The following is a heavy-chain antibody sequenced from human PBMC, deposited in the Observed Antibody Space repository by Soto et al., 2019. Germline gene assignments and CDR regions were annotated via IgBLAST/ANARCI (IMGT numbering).Heavy chain of an antibody. CDR3: ATPQDYADCLDS. CDR1: GYTFTRYN. D-gene: IGHD4-17*01. V-gene: IGHV1-3*01. J-gene: IGHJ4*02. CDR2: INVGNGNT. Sequence: QVQFVQSGAEVKKPGASVKVSCKTPGYTFTRYNIQWVRQAPGQRREWMGWINVGNGNTRYSQKFQGRLTLTRDTPGNTAYLELNSLISEDTAVYYCATPQDYADCLDSWGQGTLVTVSS.